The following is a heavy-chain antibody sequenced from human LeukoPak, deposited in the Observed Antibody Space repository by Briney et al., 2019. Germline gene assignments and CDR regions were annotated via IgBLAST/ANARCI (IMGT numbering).Heavy chain of an antibody. CDR2: ISSNGGST. V-gene: IGHV3-64*01. Sequence: GGSLRLSCAASGFTFSSYAMHWVRQAPGKGLEYVSAISSNGGSTYYANSVKGRFTISRDNSKNTLYLQMGSLRAEDMAVYYCAREGPRGSEVGATYFDYWGQGTLVTVSS. J-gene: IGHJ4*02. CDR3: AREGPRGSEVGATYFDY. D-gene: IGHD1-26*01. CDR1: GFTFSSYA.